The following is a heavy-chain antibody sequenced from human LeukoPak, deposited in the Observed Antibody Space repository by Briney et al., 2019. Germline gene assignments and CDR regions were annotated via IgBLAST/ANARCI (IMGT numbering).Heavy chain of an antibody. CDR3: ARPRGYYDSSGYYDS. CDR2: INHSGST. CDR1: GGSFSGYY. V-gene: IGHV4-34*01. D-gene: IGHD3-22*01. Sequence: SETLSLTCAVYGGSFSGYYWSWIRQPPGKGLEWIGEINHSGSTNYNPSLKSRVTISVDTSKNQFSLKLSSVTAADTAVYYCARPRGYYDSSGYYDSWGQGTLVTVSS. J-gene: IGHJ4*02.